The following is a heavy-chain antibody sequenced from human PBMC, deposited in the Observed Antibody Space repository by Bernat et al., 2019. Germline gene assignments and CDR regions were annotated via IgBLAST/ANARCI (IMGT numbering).Heavy chain of an antibody. CDR3: ARTRTDSVAARNFDY. Sequence: QVQLQESGPGLVKPSQTLSLTCTVSGGSISSGGYYWSWIRQHPGQGLEWIGYIYYSGSTYYNPSLKSRVTISVDTSKNQFSLKLSSVTAADTAVYYCARTRTDSVAARNFDYWGQGTLVTVSS. CDR2: IYYSGST. J-gene: IGHJ4*02. V-gene: IGHV4-31*03. CDR1: GGSISSGGYY. D-gene: IGHD6-6*01.